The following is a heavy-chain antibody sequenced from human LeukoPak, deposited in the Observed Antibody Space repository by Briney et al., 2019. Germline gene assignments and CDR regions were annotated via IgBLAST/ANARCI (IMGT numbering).Heavy chain of an antibody. J-gene: IGHJ4*02. CDR2: IYAGGNT. CDR3: ATTISGVGAPVVYGFDN. V-gene: IGHV3-66*01. CDR1: GFTVSGRF. D-gene: IGHD1-26*01. Sequence: PGGSLRLSCAASGFTVSGRFMNWVRQAPGKGLEWVSVIYAGGNTYYADSEKGRFTISRDNSKNTLYLQMNSLRVEDTALYYCATTISGVGAPVVYGFDNWGQGTLVTVSS.